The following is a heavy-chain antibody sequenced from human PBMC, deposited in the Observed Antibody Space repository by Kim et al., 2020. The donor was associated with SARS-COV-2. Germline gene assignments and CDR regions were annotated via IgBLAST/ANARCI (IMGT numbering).Heavy chain of an antibody. CDR1: GFPFRAYA. CDR3: AKDLYGSPKLLAS. D-gene: IGHD6-19*01. Sequence: GGSLRLSCAASGFPFRAYAMGWVRQAPGRGLEWVSAILDTGTDTKYADSVKGRFTISRDNSKNMLYLQMNSLRADDSALYYCAKDLYGSPKLLASWGKGTVVTVP. V-gene: IGHV3-23*01. CDR2: ILDTGTDT. J-gene: IGHJ4*02.